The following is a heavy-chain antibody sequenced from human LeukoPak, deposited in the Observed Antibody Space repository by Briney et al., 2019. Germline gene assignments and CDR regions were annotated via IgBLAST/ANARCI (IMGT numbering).Heavy chain of an antibody. D-gene: IGHD3-10*01. J-gene: IGHJ3*02. CDR1: IRSNPLLNYH. Sequence: SETLCLTCTVSIRSNPLLNYHWGWIRQPPGKGLEWIGSIYYSGSTYYNPSLKSRVTISVDTSKNQFSLKLSSATAADTAVYYCARSGIARVRGADAFDSCGQGRMVTVSS. CDR2: IYYSGST. CDR3: ARSGIARVRGADAFDS. V-gene: IGHV4-39*01.